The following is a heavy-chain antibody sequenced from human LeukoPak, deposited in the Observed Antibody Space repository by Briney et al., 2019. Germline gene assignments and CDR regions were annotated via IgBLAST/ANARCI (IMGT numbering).Heavy chain of an antibody. CDR2: IYYSGST. CDR1: GGSISSSSYY. Sequence: PSETLSLTCTVSGGSISSSSYYWGWIRQPPGKGLEWIGSIYYSGSTYYNPSLKSRVTISVDTSKNQFSLKLSSVTAADTAVYYCARGRQPYIAAADHFDYWGQGTLVTVSS. V-gene: IGHV4-39*01. J-gene: IGHJ4*02. D-gene: IGHD6-13*01. CDR3: ARGRQPYIAAADHFDY.